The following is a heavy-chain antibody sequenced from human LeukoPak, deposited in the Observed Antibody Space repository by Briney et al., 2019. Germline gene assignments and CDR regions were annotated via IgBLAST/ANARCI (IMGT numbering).Heavy chain of an antibody. V-gene: IGHV4-31*03. J-gene: IGHJ4*02. CDR2: IYYSGST. CDR1: GGSISSGGYY. D-gene: IGHD6-13*01. Sequence: SQTLSLTCTVSGGSISSGGYYWSWIRQHPGKGLEWIGYIYYSGSTYYNPSLKSRVTISVDTSKNQFSLKLSSVTAADTAVYYCARGGRAAAGEYYFDYWGQGTLVTVSS. CDR3: ARGGRAAAGEYYFDY.